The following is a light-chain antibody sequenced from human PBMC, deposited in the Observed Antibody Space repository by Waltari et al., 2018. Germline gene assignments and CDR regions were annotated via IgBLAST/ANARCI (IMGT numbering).Light chain of an antibody. J-gene: IGLJ3*02. Sequence: NFMLTQPHSVSESPGKTVTISCTASSGSIASNHVQWHQRRPDSAPKTLIYEDNKRPSGVPDRFSGSIDSSSNYASLTITGLKTEDEADYYCQSFQNSQTVFGGGTKLTVL. CDR2: EDN. CDR1: SGSIASNH. CDR3: QSFQNSQTV. V-gene: IGLV6-57*02.